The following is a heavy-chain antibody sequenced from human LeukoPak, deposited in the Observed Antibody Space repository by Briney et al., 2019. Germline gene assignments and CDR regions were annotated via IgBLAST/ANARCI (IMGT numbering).Heavy chain of an antibody. CDR3: AREYQVTARFDP. CDR2: INNDGSSI. D-gene: IGHD5-18*01. CDR1: GFTFSSYW. J-gene: IGHJ5*02. V-gene: IGHV3-74*01. Sequence: PGGSLRLSCAASGFTFSSYWMHWLPQPPGKGLVWVSRINNDGSSIAYADSVKGRFTISRDNAKNTLYLQINSLRAEDTAVYYCAREYQVTARFDPWGQGTLVTVSS.